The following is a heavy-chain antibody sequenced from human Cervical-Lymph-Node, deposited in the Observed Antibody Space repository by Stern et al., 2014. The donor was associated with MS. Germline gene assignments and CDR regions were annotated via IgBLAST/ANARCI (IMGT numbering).Heavy chain of an antibody. CDR3: ARDYNWNFGI. CDR1: GYAFTNFY. V-gene: IGHV1-2*02. J-gene: IGHJ4*02. D-gene: IGHD1-7*01. Sequence: VQLVESGAEVKEPGASMTVSCKASGYAFTNFYIHWVRQAPGQGLEWMGWLNPHSGDTNYAQKIQRRVTMTRDISTDTAYLTLGGLRSDDTAVYYCARDYNWNFGIWGQGTLVTVSS. CDR2: LNPHSGDT.